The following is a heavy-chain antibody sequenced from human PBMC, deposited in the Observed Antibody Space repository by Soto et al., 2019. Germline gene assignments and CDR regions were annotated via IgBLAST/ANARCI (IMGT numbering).Heavy chain of an antibody. CDR1: GVTFSSFE. D-gene: IGHD2-2*01. Sequence: EVQLVESGGGLVQPGGSLRLSCVVSGVTFSSFEMNWVRQAPEKGLEWVGYISSSGSTIYADSVKGRFAISRDNAKNSLYLQINNLRAEDTAVYYCAKGGYCDSTTCYRLNAFVAWGQGTMVTVSS. CDR2: ISSSGSTI. J-gene: IGHJ3*01. V-gene: IGHV3-48*03. CDR3: AKGGYCDSTTCYRLNAFVA.